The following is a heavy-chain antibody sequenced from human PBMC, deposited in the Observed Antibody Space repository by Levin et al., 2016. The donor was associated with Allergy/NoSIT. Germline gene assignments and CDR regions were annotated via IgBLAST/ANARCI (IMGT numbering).Heavy chain of an antibody. Sequence: GESLKISCAASGFAFDTYAMSWVRQAPGKGLEWVSSINSGDDSTYYADSVKGRFTISRDNSKNTLYLQMNSLRAEDTAVYYCAKAFVAGGTHMSFDYWGQGTLVTVSS. CDR1: GFAFDTYA. CDR2: INSGDDST. J-gene: IGHJ4*02. V-gene: IGHV3-23*01. CDR3: AKAFVAGGTHMSFDY. D-gene: IGHD1-14*01.